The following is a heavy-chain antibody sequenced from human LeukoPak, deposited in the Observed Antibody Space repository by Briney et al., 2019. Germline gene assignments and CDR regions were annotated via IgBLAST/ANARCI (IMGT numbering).Heavy chain of an antibody. V-gene: IGHV3-53*01. CDR1: GFTVSSNY. CDR3: ARSLRVRGVPDYMDV. CDR2: IHKSAIT. J-gene: IGHJ6*03. Sequence: GGSLRLSCAASGFTVSSNYMTWVRQAPGKGLEWVSVIHKSAITYYADTVKGRFTISRDNSKNMLDLQMNSLRAEDTAVYYCARSLRVRGVPDYMDVWGKGTTVTISS. D-gene: IGHD3-10*01.